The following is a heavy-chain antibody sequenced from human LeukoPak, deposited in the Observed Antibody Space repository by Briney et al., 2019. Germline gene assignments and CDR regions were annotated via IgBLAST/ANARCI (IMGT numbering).Heavy chain of an antibody. CDR1: GYSFTNYW. J-gene: IGHJ5*02. CDR3: ARQYYYVSGSYYNNWFDP. V-gene: IGHV5-10-1*01. CDR2: IDPSDSYT. Sequence: GESLKISCKGSGYSFTNYWISWVRQMPGKGLEWMGRIDPSDSYTYYSPSFQGHVTISADKSISTAHLQWSSLRASDTAMYYCARQYYYVSGSYYNNWFDPWGQGTLVTVSS. D-gene: IGHD3-10*01.